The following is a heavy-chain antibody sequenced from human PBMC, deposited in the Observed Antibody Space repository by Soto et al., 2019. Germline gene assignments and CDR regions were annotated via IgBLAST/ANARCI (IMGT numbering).Heavy chain of an antibody. CDR3: AKARRANSGYGPFDY. V-gene: IGHV3-23*01. D-gene: IGHD5-12*01. Sequence: EVQLLESGGGLVQPGGSLRLSCAASGFTFSSYAMSWVRQAPGKGLEWVSAISGSGGSTYYADSVKGRFTISRDNSKNTMYLQMNSLRAEDTAVYYCAKARRANSGYGPFDYWGQGTLVTVSS. CDR1: GFTFSSYA. J-gene: IGHJ4*02. CDR2: ISGSGGST.